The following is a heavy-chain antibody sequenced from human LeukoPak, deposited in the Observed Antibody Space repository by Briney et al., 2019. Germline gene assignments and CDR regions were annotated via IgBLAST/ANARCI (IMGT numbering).Heavy chain of an antibody. CDR3: ARDYCGGDCGGF. CDR2: ISYDGSNK. D-gene: IGHD2-21*02. Sequence: GGSLRLSCAASGFTFSSYAMHWVRQAPGKGLEWVAVISYDGSNKYYADSVKGRFTISRDNSKNTLYLQMNSLRAEDTAVYYCARDYCGGDCGGFWGQGTLVTVSS. J-gene: IGHJ4*02. CDR1: GFTFSSYA. V-gene: IGHV3-30*04.